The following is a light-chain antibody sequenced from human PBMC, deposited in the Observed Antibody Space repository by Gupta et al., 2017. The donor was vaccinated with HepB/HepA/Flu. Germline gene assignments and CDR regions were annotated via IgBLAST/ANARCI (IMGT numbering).Light chain of an antibody. CDR2: RNN. CDR1: PSNIGTNH. V-gene: IGLV1-47*01. CDR3: AAWDDRVSGPV. J-gene: IGLJ2*01. Sequence: QSVLTQPPSASGPPGQGVTISCSGSPSNIGTNHVYWYQQLPGTAPKLLIYRNNQRPSGVPDRFSVSKSGTSASLAISGLRSEDEADYYCAAWDDRVSGPVFGGGTKVTVL.